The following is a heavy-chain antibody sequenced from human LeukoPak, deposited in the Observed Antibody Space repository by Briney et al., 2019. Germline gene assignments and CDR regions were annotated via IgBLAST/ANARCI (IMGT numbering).Heavy chain of an antibody. CDR2: INTNTGNP. CDR1: GYTFTSYA. CDR3: ARTPSYSSSWYPYYYYYYMDV. V-gene: IGHV7-4-1*02. J-gene: IGHJ6*03. Sequence: ASVKVSCKASGYTFTSYAMNWVRQAPGQGLEWMGWINTNTGNPTYAQGFTGRFVFSLDTSVSTAYLQISSLKAEDTAVYYCARTPSYSSSWYPYYYYYYMDVWGKGTTVTVSS. D-gene: IGHD6-13*01.